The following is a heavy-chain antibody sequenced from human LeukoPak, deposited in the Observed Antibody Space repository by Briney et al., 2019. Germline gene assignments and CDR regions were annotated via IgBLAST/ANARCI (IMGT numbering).Heavy chain of an antibody. CDR1: GFTFSSHA. CDR3: ARDSSGDYAVDY. J-gene: IGHJ4*02. Sequence: GRSLRLSCAASGFTFSSHAIHWVRQAPGKGLEWVAFISYDGSKNYYADSVKGRFTISRDNSRNTLYLQRNSLRAEDTAVYYCARDSSGDYAVDYWGQGALVTVSS. D-gene: IGHD4-17*01. V-gene: IGHV3-30*04. CDR2: ISYDGSKN.